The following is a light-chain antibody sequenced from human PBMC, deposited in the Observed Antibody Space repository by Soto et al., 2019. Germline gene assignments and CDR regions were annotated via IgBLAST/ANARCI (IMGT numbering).Light chain of an antibody. CDR1: QYINTR. CDR2: QTS. Sequence: VVTQFPATLSSFQGDRVTLSCRASQYINTRLAWYQHRPGQAPRLLIYQTSIRAAGIPARFSASGSGTDFPLTISDVQPEDFALYYCHQRQSWHPTFGQGTKLDIK. V-gene: IGKV3D-11*01. CDR3: HQRQSWHPT. J-gene: IGKJ1*01.